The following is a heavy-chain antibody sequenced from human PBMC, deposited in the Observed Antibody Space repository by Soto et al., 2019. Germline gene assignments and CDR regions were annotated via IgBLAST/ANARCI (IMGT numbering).Heavy chain of an antibody. CDR2: IYYSGST. D-gene: IGHD3-3*01. CDR3: ARAGGFLESDNWLDP. V-gene: IGHV4-31*03. J-gene: IGHJ5*02. Sequence: PSETLSLTCTVSGGSISSGGYYSSWIRQHPGKGLEWIGYIYYSGSTYYNPSLKSRVTISVDTSKNQFSLKLSSVTAADTAVYYCARAGGFLESDNWLDPCGQGTLVTVSS. CDR1: GGSISSGGYY.